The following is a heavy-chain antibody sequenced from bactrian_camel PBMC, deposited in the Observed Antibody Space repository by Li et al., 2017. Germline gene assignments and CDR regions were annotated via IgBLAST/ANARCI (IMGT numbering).Heavy chain of an antibody. V-gene: IGHV3S53*01. Sequence: HVQLVESGGGSAQAGGSLRLSCRVSGYFYNSVSMGWFRQAPGNKREEVACIDRDGSTSYADSVKGRFVISRDNDRNTLYLQMNSLQPEDSAMYYCAVEGVVTQNPWVKRCVNDFGYFGQGTQVTVS. CDR1: GYFYNSVS. D-gene: IGHD2*01. CDR3: AVEGVVTQNPWVKRCVNDFGY. CDR2: IDRDGST. J-gene: IGHJ6*01.